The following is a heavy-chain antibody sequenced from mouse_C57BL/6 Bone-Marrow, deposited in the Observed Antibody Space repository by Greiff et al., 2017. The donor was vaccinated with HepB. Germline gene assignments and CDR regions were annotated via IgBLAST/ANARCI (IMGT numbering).Heavy chain of an antibody. J-gene: IGHJ4*01. V-gene: IGHV1-61*01. Sequence: QVQLQQPGAELVRPGSSVKLSCKASGYTFTSYWMDWVKQRPGQGLEWIGNIYPSDSETHYNQKFKDKATLTVDKSSSTAYMQLSSLTSEDSAVYYCARTGFYYYAMDYWGRGTSVTVSS. CDR1: GYTFTSYW. CDR2: IYPSDSET. CDR3: ARTGFYYYAMDY.